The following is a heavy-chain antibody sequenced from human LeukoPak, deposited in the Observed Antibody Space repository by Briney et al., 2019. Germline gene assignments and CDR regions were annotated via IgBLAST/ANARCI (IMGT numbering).Heavy chain of an antibody. CDR3: ARERYYGSGSYVDY. CDR2: IYYSGST. V-gene: IGHV4-59*01. D-gene: IGHD3-10*01. CDR1: GGSISSYY. Sequence: SETLSLTCTVSGGSISSYYWSWIRQPPGKGLEWIGYIYYSGSTNYNPSLKSRVTISVDTSKNQFSLKLSSVTAADTVVYYCARERYYGSGSYVDYWGQGTLVTVSS. J-gene: IGHJ4*02.